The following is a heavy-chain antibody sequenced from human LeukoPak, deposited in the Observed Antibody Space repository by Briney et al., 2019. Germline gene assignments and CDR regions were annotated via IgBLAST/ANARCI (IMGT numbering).Heavy chain of an antibody. Sequence: PGGSLRLSCAASGFSVSSNYMSWVRQVPGKGLEWVSVISVAGDTYYADSVKGRFTLSRDNSKNTVYLQLNSLRAEDTAVYYCARDLYCSGGTCNQHWGQGTLVTISS. CDR3: ARDLYCSGGTCNQH. V-gene: IGHV3-53*01. CDR2: ISVAGDT. J-gene: IGHJ1*01. D-gene: IGHD2-15*01. CDR1: GFSVSSNY.